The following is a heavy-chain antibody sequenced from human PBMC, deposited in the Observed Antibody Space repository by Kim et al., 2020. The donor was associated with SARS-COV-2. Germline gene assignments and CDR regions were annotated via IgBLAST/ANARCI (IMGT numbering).Heavy chain of an antibody. CDR2: IYYSGST. V-gene: IGHV4-61*01. CDR3: ARDRYCSGGSCREGYYGMDV. J-gene: IGHJ6*02. CDR1: GGSVSSGSYY. D-gene: IGHD2-15*01. Sequence: SETLSLTCTVSGGSVSSGSYYWSWIRQPPGKGLEWIGYIYYSGSTNYNPSLKSRVTISVDTSKNQFSLKLSSVTAADTAVYYCARDRYCSGGSCREGYYGMDVWGQGTTVTVSS.